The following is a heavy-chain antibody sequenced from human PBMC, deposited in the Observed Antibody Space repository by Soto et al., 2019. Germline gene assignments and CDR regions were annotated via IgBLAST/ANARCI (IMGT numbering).Heavy chain of an antibody. V-gene: IGHV4-34*01. CDR3: ASIFRYL. Sequence: QVQLQQWGAGLLKPSETLSLSCAVYGGSFSGYYWSWIRQPPGKGLEWIGEINHSGSTNYNPSLKGRVTISVDTSKNQFSLRLSSVTAADTAVYYCASIFRYLWGQGTLVTDSS. CDR1: GGSFSGYY. J-gene: IGHJ4*02. CDR2: INHSGST. D-gene: IGHD3-16*02.